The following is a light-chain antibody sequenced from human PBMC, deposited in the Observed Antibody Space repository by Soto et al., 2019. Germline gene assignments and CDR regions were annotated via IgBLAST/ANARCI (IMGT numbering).Light chain of an antibody. CDR3: QQRSNWPPA. CDR2: DAS. J-gene: IGKJ1*01. Sequence: VLTQSPATLSSSPGERATLSCRASQLVSSYLAWYQHKPGQAPRLLIYDASDRATGVPARFSGSGSGTDFTLTISSLEPEDSAVYYCQQRSNWPPAFGQGTKVEIK. CDR1: QLVSSY. V-gene: IGKV3-11*01.